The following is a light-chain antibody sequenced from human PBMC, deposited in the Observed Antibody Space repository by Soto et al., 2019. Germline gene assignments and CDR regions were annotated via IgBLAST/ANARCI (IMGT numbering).Light chain of an antibody. CDR1: QSVSSS. Sequence: EIVLTQSPGTVSLSSLELATLSFMASQSVSSSLAWYQQKPGQAPRLLIYGASTRATGIPARFSGSGSGTEFTLTISSLQSEDFAVYYCQQYNNWPPITFGQGTRLEN. CDR3: QQYNNWPPIT. CDR2: GAS. J-gene: IGKJ5*01. V-gene: IGKV3-15*01.